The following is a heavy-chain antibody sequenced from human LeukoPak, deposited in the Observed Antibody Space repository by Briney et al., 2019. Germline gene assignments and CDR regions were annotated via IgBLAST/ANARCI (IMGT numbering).Heavy chain of an antibody. V-gene: IGHV1-18*01. CDR1: GYTFTSYG. CDR3: ARVLRRNWFDP. J-gene: IGHJ5*02. CDR2: ISAYNGNI. Sequence: GASVKVSCKASGYTFTSYGISWVRLAPGQGLEWMGWISAYNGNINYAQKPQGRVTMTTDISTSTAYMELRSLRSDDTAVYYCARVLRRNWFDPWGQGTLDTVSS. D-gene: IGHD3-3*01.